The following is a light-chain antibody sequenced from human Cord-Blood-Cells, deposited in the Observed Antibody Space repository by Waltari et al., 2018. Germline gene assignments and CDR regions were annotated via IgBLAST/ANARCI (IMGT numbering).Light chain of an antibody. CDR3: QQRSNWPIT. CDR2: DAS. CDR1: QSVSSY. J-gene: IGKJ5*01. Sequence: EIVLTQSPATLSLSPGERATLSCRASQSVSSYFSWYQQQPGQAPRLRIYDASNRATGSPARFIGSGCGTDFTLTISSREPEDFAVYYCQQRSNWPITFGQGTRLEIK. V-gene: IGKV3-11*01.